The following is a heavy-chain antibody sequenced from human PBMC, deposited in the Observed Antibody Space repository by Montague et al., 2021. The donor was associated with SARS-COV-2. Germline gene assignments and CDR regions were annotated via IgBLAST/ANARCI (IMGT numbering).Heavy chain of an antibody. CDR3: ARLGRIAAGAGDAFDF. CDR2: IKRDGSAK. Sequence: SLRLSCAASGFTFSTYWMSWVRQAPGEGLEWVANIKRDGSAKYYVDSVKGRFTIPRDNSKNSLYLQMNSLTAEDTAVYFCARLGRIAAGAGDAFDFWGQGTMVTVSS. V-gene: IGHV3-7*01. J-gene: IGHJ3*01. D-gene: IGHD6-13*01. CDR1: GFTFSTYW.